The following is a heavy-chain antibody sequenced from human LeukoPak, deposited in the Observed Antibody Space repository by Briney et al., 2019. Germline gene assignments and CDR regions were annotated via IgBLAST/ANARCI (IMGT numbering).Heavy chain of an antibody. J-gene: IGHJ4*02. Sequence: GASVKVSCKASGYTFTSYGISWVRQAPGQGLEWMGWISAYNGNTNYAQKLQGRVTMTIDTSTSTAYMELRSLRSDDTAVYYCARDAGDGYNPPTKNWGQGTLVTVSS. V-gene: IGHV1-18*01. D-gene: IGHD5-24*01. CDR3: ARDAGDGYNPPTKN. CDR2: ISAYNGNT. CDR1: GYTFTSYG.